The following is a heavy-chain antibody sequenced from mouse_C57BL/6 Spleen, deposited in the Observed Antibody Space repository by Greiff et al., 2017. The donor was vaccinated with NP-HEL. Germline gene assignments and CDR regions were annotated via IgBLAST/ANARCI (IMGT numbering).Heavy chain of an antibody. CDR1: GYTFTSYW. CDR2: IDPSDSYT. D-gene: IGHD3-2*02. V-gene: IGHV1-69*01. CDR3: ARSGTAQATSYAMDY. Sequence: VKLQQPGAELVMPGASVKLSCKASGYTFTSYWMHWVKQRPGQGLEWIGEIDPSDSYTNYNQKFKGKSTLTVDKSSSTAYMQLSSLTSEDSAVYYCARSGTAQATSYAMDYWGQGTSVTVSS. J-gene: IGHJ4*01.